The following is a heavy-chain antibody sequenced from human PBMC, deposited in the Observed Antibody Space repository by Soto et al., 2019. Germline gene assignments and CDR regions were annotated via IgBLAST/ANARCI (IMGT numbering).Heavy chain of an antibody. CDR1: GYIFTTYG. CDR3: ARGRYGDY. Sequence: QGHLVQSGAEVKKPGASVKVSCKGSGYIFTTYGITWVRQAPGQGLEWMGWISAHNGNTNYAQKLQGRVTVTRDTSTSTAYMELRNLRSADTAVYYCARGRYGDYWGQGALVTVSS. D-gene: IGHD1-1*01. CDR2: ISAHNGNT. J-gene: IGHJ4*02. V-gene: IGHV1-18*01.